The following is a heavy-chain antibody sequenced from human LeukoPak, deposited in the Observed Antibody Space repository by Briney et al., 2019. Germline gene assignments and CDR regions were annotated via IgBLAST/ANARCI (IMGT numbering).Heavy chain of an antibody. CDR2: IVPIFGTA. CDR1: GGTLSSYA. CDR3: ARDLGWVVVVAATYYYYYMDV. D-gene: IGHD2-15*01. V-gene: IGHV1-69*05. J-gene: IGHJ6*03. Sequence: SVKDSCKASGGTLSSYAISWVRQAPGQGLELMGRIVPIFGTANYAQKIQGRVTITTDESTSTAYMELSRLRFEDTAVYYCARDLGWVVVVAATYYYYYMDVWGKGTTVTVSS.